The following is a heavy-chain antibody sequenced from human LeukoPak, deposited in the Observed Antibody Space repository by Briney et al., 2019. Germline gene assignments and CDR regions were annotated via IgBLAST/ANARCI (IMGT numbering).Heavy chain of an antibody. CDR3: ARVNYDFLTGFEQGYYFDY. V-gene: IGHV4-59*01. D-gene: IGHD3-9*01. Sequence: SETLSLTCTVSGGSISSYYWSWIRQPPGKGLEWIGYIYYSGRTNYNPSLKSRVTISVDTSKNQFSLKLSSVTAADTAVYYCARVNYDFLTGFEQGYYFDYWGQGTLVTVSS. CDR2: IYYSGRT. CDR1: GGSISSYY. J-gene: IGHJ4*02.